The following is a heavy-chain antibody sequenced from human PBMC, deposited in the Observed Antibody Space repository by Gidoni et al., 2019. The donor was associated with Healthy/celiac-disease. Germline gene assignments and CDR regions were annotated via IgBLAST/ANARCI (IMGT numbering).Heavy chain of an antibody. Sequence: QVQLVQSGAEVKKPGSSVKVSCKASGGPFSSYTISWVRQAPGQGLEWMGRIIPILGIANYAQKFQGRVTITADKSTSTAYMELSSLRSEDTAVYYCARGGYYYDSSGSGLPAGGGNWGQGTLVTVSS. CDR3: ARGGYYYDSSGSGLPAGGGN. CDR1: GGPFSSYT. J-gene: IGHJ4*02. D-gene: IGHD3-22*01. V-gene: IGHV1-69*02. CDR2: IIPILGIA.